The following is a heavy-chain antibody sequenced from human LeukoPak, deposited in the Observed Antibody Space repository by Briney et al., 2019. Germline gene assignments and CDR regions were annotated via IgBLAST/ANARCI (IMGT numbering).Heavy chain of an antibody. J-gene: IGHJ5*02. V-gene: IGHV6-1*01. CDR2: AYYRFKWYY. CDR3: ATDPGNWFDP. D-gene: IGHD2-8*02. Sequence: SQTLSLTCAISGDSVSSNYVTWNWIRHSPSRGLEWLGKAYYRFKWYYEYAVSVKGRLTFNPDTSKSPSSLQLNSVTPEDTAVYYCATDPGNWFDPWGQGTLVTVSS. CDR1: GDSVSSNYVT.